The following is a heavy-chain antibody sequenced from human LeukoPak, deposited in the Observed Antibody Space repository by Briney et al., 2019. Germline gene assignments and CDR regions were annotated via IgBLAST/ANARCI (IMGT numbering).Heavy chain of an antibody. V-gene: IGHV1-46*01. CDR3: ARGKGYSYDTLYYFDY. D-gene: IGHD5-18*01. Sequence: ASVTVSCKASGYTFTSYYMHWVRRAPGQGLEWMGIINPSGGSTSYAQKFQGRVTMTRDTSTSTVYMELSSLRSEDTAVYYCARGKGYSYDTLYYFDYWGQGTLVTVSS. J-gene: IGHJ4*02. CDR2: INPSGGST. CDR1: GYTFTSYY.